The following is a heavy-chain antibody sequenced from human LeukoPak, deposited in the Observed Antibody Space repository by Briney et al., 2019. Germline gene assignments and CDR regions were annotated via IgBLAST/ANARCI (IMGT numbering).Heavy chain of an antibody. Sequence: ASVKVSCMASGHTFTGYYMHWVRQAPGQGLEWMGWINPNSGGTNYAQKFQGRVTMTRDTSISTAYMELSRLRSDDTAVYYCARHPDYYDSSGYYGYWGQGTLVTVSS. V-gene: IGHV1-2*02. CDR1: GHTFTGYY. CDR3: ARHPDYYDSSGYYGY. CDR2: INPNSGGT. J-gene: IGHJ4*02. D-gene: IGHD3-22*01.